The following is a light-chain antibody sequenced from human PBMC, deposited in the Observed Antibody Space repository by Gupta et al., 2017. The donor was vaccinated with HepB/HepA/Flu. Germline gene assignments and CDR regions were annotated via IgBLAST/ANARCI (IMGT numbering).Light chain of an antibody. CDR2: GKN. CDR1: SLRSYY. V-gene: IGLV3-19*01. Sequence: SSELTQDPAVSVALGQTVRITCQGDSLRSYYASWYQQKPGQAPVLVIYGKNNRPSGIPDRFSGSSPGNTASLTITGAQAEDEADYYCNSRDSSGNHLVFGGGTKLTVL. CDR3: NSRDSSGNHLV. J-gene: IGLJ3*02.